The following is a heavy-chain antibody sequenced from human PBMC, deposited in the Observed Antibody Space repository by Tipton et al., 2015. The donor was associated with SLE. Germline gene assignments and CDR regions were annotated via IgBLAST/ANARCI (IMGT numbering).Heavy chain of an antibody. Sequence: TLSLTCTVSGGSISSGDYYWTWIRQPPGKGLEYIGYIYYSGSIYYNPSLKSRVTISVDTSKNQFSLKLSSVTAADTAVYYCARRAMWQQLVSFDYWGQGTLVTVSS. D-gene: IGHD6-13*01. CDR3: ARRAMWQQLVSFDY. V-gene: IGHV4-30-4*01. CDR2: IYYSGSI. CDR1: GGSISSGDYY. J-gene: IGHJ4*02.